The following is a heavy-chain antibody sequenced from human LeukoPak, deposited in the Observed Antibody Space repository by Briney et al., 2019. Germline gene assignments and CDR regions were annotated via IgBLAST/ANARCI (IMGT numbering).Heavy chain of an antibody. CDR2: INHSGST. D-gene: IGHD3-10*01. V-gene: IGHV4-34*01. CDR3: ARLPQSITMVRGSDY. Sequence: LRLSCAASGFTFSSYGMHWVRQAPGKGLEWIGEINHSGSTNYNPSLKSRVTISVDTSKDQFSLKLSSVTAADTAVYYCARLPQSITMVRGSDYWGQGTLVTVSS. CDR1: GFTFSSYG. J-gene: IGHJ4*02.